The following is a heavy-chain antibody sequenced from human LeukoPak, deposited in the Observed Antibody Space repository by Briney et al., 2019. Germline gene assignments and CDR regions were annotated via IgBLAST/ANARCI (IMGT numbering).Heavy chain of an antibody. CDR3: AKDQYSSGLDAFDI. D-gene: IGHD6-19*01. CDR1: GMTFSNHW. Sequence: GGSLRLSCAASGMTFSNHWMHWVRQAPGKGLEWVSAISGSGGSTYYADSVKGRFTISRDNSKNTLYLQMNSLRAEDTAVYYCAKDQYSSGLDAFDIWGQGTVVTVSS. J-gene: IGHJ3*02. V-gene: IGHV3-23*01. CDR2: ISGSGGST.